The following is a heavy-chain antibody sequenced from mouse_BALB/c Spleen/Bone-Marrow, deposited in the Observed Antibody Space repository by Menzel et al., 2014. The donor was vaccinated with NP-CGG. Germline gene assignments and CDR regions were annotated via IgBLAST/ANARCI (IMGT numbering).Heavy chain of an antibody. CDR1: GFNTKDTY. CDR3: ASYSYGHYFDY. J-gene: IGHJ2*01. CDR2: IDPANGNT. Sequence: EVMLVESGAELVKPGASVKLSCTASGFNTKDTYMHWVKQRPEQGLEWIGRIDPANGNTKYDPKFQGKATITADTSSNTAYLQLSSLTSEDTAVYYCASYSYGHYFDYWGQGTTLTVSS. D-gene: IGHD1-1*01. V-gene: IGHV14-3*02.